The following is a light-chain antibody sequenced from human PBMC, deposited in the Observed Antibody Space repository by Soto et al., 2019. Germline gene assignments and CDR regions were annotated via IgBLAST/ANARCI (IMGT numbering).Light chain of an antibody. CDR2: SNN. J-gene: IGLJ1*01. Sequence: QSVLTQPPSVSGAPGQRVTISCTGSSSNIGAVFDVHWYQQLPRTAPKLLIYSNNNRPSGVPDRFSVSRSATSASLAITGLEAADEADYYCQSYDSSLSAYVFGTGTKLTVL. CDR1: SSNIGAVFD. CDR3: QSYDSSLSAYV. V-gene: IGLV1-40*01.